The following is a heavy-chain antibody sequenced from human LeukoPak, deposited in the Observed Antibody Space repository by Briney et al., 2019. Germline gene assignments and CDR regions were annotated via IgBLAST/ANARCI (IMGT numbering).Heavy chain of an antibody. CDR1: GFTFSDYY. D-gene: IGHD3-10*01. CDR2: ISSSGSTI. CDR3: AREKVIQGRNWFDP. V-gene: IGHV3-11*04. J-gene: IGHJ5*02. Sequence: PGGSLRLSCAVSGFTFSDYYMSWIRQAPGKGLEWVSYISSSGSTIYYADSVKGRFTISRDNAKNSLYLQMNSLRAEDTAVYYCAREKVIQGRNWFDPWGQGTLVTVSS.